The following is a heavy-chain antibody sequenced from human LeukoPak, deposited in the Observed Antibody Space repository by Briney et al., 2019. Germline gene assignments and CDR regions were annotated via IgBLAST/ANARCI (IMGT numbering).Heavy chain of an antibody. CDR2: ISGSGGST. CDR3: AKDLAVAGIRGWAFDI. J-gene: IGHJ3*02. D-gene: IGHD6-19*01. Sequence: PGGSLRLSCAASGFTFSSYAMSWVRQAPGKGLEWVSAISGSGGSTYYADPVKGRFTISRDNSKNTLYLQMNSLRAEDTAVYYCAKDLAVAGIRGWAFDIWGQGTIVTVSS. V-gene: IGHV3-23*01. CDR1: GFTFSSYA.